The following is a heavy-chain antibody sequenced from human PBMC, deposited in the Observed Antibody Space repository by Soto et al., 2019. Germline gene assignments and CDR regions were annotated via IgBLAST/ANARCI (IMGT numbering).Heavy chain of an antibody. CDR1: GYTFTSYA. Sequence: QVQLVQSGTEVKKPGASVKVSCKASGYTFTSYAITWVRQAPGQGLEWMGWINPYNGNTNYAQKLQGRVTMTTDTSTSTAYMELRSLRSDDTAVYYCARDTAMALPDAWGQGTLVTVSS. CDR2: INPYNGNT. J-gene: IGHJ4*02. CDR3: ARDTAMALPDA. D-gene: IGHD5-18*01. V-gene: IGHV1-18*01.